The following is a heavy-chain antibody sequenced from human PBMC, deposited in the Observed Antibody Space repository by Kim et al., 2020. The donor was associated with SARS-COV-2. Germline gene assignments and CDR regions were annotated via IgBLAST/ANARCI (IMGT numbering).Heavy chain of an antibody. CDR1: GFTFSSYW. Sequence: GGSLRLSCAASGFTFSSYWMHWVRQAPGKGLVWVSRINSDGSSTSYADSVKGRFTISRDNAKNTLYLQMNSLRAEDTAVYYCARVCSSTSCYVLLPYYYYYGMDVWGQGTTVTVSS. CDR2: INSDGSST. V-gene: IGHV3-74*01. CDR3: ARVCSSTSCYVLLPYYYYYGMDV. J-gene: IGHJ6*02. D-gene: IGHD2-2*01.